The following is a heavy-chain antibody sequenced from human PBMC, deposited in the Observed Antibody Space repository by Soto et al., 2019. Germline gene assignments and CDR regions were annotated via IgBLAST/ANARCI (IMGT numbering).Heavy chain of an antibody. Sequence: SETLSLTCTVSGGSISSYYWSWIRQPPGKGLEWIGYIYYSGSTNYNPSLKSRVTISVDTSRNQFSLKLSSVTAADTAVYYCARDRRYCSSTSCYARTGMDVWGQGTKVTVYS. CDR1: GGSISSYY. CDR3: ARDRRYCSSTSCYARTGMDV. D-gene: IGHD2-2*01. CDR2: IYYSGST. V-gene: IGHV4-59*01. J-gene: IGHJ6*02.